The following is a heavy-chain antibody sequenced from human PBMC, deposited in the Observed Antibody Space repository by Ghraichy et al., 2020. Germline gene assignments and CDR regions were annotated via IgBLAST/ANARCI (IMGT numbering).Heavy chain of an antibody. J-gene: IGHJ4*02. Sequence: LSLTCAASGFTFSSYAMSWVRQAPGKGLEWVSGISDSGVTTYYADSVKGRFSISRDNSKNMLYLQMNSLRAEDTAVYFCARRQLAGAYWGQGTLVTVSS. CDR2: ISDSGVTT. CDR3: ARRQLAGAY. CDR1: GFTFSSYA. V-gene: IGHV3-23*01. D-gene: IGHD6-6*01.